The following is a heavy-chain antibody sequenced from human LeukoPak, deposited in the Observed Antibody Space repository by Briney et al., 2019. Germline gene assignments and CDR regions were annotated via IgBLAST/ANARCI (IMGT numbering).Heavy chain of an antibody. Sequence: PGGSLRLSCAASGFTFSNVWMSWVRQAPGKGLEWVGRIKSKTDGGTTDYAAPVKGRFSISRDDSINTVNLQMNSLKNEDTAVYYCTTDLASSSWYRPGYWGQGTLVTVSS. D-gene: IGHD6-13*01. CDR3: TTDLASSSWYRPGY. CDR1: GFTFSNVW. J-gene: IGHJ4*02. V-gene: IGHV3-15*01. CDR2: IKSKTDGGTT.